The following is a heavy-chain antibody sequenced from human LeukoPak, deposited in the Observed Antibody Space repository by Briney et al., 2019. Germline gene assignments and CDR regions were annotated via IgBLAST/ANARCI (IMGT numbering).Heavy chain of an antibody. Sequence: SETLSLTCAVYGGSFSGYYWSWIRQPPGKGLEWIGEINHSGSTNYNPSLKSRVTISVDTSKNQFSLKLSSVTAADTAVYYCARAPYYDFWSGYSPYYYYMDVWGKGTTVTVSS. V-gene: IGHV4-34*01. J-gene: IGHJ6*03. CDR3: ARAPYYDFWSGYSPYYYYMDV. CDR1: GGSFSGYY. D-gene: IGHD3-3*01. CDR2: INHSGST.